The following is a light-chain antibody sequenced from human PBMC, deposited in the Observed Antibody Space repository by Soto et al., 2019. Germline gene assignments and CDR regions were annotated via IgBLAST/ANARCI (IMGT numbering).Light chain of an antibody. V-gene: IGKV3-11*01. J-gene: IGKJ3*01. Sequence: EIVFTQSPATPSLSPGERATLSRRASQSVSSYLAWYQQKPGQAPRLLIYDVSNRATGIPARFSGSGSGTDFTLTISSLEPEDFAVYYCQQRSNWPRFTFGPGTKVDIK. CDR1: QSVSSY. CDR2: DVS. CDR3: QQRSNWPRFT.